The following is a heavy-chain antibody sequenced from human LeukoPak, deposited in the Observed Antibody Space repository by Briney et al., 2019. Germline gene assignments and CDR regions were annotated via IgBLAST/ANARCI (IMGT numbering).Heavy chain of an antibody. CDR3: ARADRLHGGPYLIGP. CDR1: GYSFTDYY. CDR2: INPNSGGT. D-gene: IGHD2-21*01. J-gene: IGHJ5*02. V-gene: IGHV1-2*02. Sequence: ASVKVSCKTSGYSFTDYYMHWVRQAPGQGLEWMGWINPNSGGTSSAQKFQGRVTMTRDRSITTVYMEVRWLTSDDAAIYYCARADRLHGGPYLIGPWGLGSLVTVSS.